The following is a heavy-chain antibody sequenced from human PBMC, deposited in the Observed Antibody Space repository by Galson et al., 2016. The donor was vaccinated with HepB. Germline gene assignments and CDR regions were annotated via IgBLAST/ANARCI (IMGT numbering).Heavy chain of an antibody. CDR1: GLPVSNDY. Sequence: SLRLSCAAYGLPVSNDYMSWVRQAPGKGLKWVSVSYGDGRTYYAESVKGRFTISRDTSKNTMFLQMNGLRGKYTAVYYCARDPGFRNGMDVWGQETTVTGS. J-gene: IGHJ6*02. V-gene: IGHV3-53*01. CDR3: ARDPGFRNGMDV. CDR2: SYGDGRT.